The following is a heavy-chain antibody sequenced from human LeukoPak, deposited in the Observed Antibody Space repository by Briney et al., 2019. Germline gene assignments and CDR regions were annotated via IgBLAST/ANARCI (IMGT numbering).Heavy chain of an antibody. CDR2: IYSGGKV. V-gene: IGHV3-53*01. J-gene: IGHJ4*02. CDR3: AKSQSGSCSGGSCSCDY. D-gene: IGHD2-15*01. Sequence: GGSLRLSCAASRFTVSSTYMSWVRQAPGKGLERVSVIYSGGKVYYIDSVKGRFTISRDTSKNTLYLQMNSLRAEDTAVYYCAKSQSGSCSGGSCSCDYWGQGTLVTVSS. CDR1: RFTVSSTY.